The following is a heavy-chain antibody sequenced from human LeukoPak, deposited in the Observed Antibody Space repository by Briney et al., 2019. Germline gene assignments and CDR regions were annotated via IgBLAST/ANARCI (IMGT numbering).Heavy chain of an antibody. Sequence: GGSLTLSCAASEFTSSTFWITWVRPAPGKGLEWVASIKQDGSEKNYVDSVKGRFTICRDNAKNSLYLQMNSLRAEDTAVYYCARHWASMNLGIDFWGQGTLVTVSP. CDR2: IKQDGSEK. J-gene: IGHJ4*02. CDR3: ARHWASMNLGIDF. V-gene: IGHV3-7*01. CDR1: EFTSSTFW. D-gene: IGHD7-27*01.